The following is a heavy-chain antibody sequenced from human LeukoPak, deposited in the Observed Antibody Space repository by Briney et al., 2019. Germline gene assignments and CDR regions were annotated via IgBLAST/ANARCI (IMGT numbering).Heavy chain of an antibody. CDR2: IYYSGST. CDR1: GGSISSSSYY. V-gene: IGHV4-39*01. D-gene: IGHD3-3*01. CDR3: ARIHYDFWSGYTDYYYGMDV. Sequence: SETLSLTCTVSGGSISSSSYYWGWIRQPPGKGLEWIGSIYYSGSTYYNPSPKSRVTISVDTSKNQFSLKLSSVTAADTAVYYCARIHYDFWSGYTDYYYGMDVWGQGTTVTVSS. J-gene: IGHJ6*02.